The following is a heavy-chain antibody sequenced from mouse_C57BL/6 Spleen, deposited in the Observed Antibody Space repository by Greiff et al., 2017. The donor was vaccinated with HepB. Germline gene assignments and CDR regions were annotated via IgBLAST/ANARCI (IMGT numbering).Heavy chain of an antibody. J-gene: IGHJ4*01. Sequence: VQLQQSGAELVKPGASVKLSCKASGYTFTEYTIHWVKQRSGQGLEWIGWFYPGSGSIKYNEKFKDKATLTADKSSSTVYMELSRLTSEDSAVYFCARHEGYYYGSRNYAMDYWGQGTSVTVSS. V-gene: IGHV1-62-2*01. D-gene: IGHD1-1*01. CDR3: ARHEGYYYGSRNYAMDY. CDR1: GYTFTEYT. CDR2: FYPGSGSI.